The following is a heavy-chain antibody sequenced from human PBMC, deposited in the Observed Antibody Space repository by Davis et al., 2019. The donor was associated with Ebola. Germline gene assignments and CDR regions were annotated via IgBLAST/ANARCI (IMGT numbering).Heavy chain of an antibody. V-gene: IGHV1-18*01. D-gene: IGHD2-2*01. CDR1: GYTFTSYG. Sequence: ASVKVSCKASGYTFTSYGISWVRQAPGQGLEWMGWISGYNGDTNYAQKLQGRVTMTTDTSTSTAYMELRSLRSDDTAVYYCARDYCSGTSCYLQYWGQGTLVTVSS. CDR2: ISGYNGDT. J-gene: IGHJ1*01. CDR3: ARDYCSGTSCYLQY.